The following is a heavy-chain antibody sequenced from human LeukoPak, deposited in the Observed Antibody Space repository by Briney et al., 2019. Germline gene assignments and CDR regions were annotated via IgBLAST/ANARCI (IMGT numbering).Heavy chain of an antibody. J-gene: IGHJ4*02. CDR2: VYYTGST. V-gene: IGHV4-59*01. Sequence: PSETLSLTCTVSGGSINTYYWIWIRQPPGKGLEYIGYVYYTGSTSYNPSLRSRVTMSVDMSKNQFSLNLTSMTPADTAVYYCARASGKWLQFHPFDHWGQGILVTVSS. CDR1: GGSINTYY. CDR3: ARASGKWLQFHPFDH. D-gene: IGHD5-24*01.